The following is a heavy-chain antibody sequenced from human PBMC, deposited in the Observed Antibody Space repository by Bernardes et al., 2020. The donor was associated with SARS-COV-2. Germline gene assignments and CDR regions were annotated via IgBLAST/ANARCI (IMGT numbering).Heavy chain of an antibody. J-gene: IGHJ4*02. CDR2: FDPEDGET. CDR3: AKELCFGELLCPFDY. D-gene: IGHD3-10*01. CDR1: GYTLTELS. V-gene: IGHV1-24*01. Sequence: ASVKVSCKVSGYTLTELSMHWVRQAPGKGLEWMGGFDPEDGETIYAQKFQGRVTMTEDTSTDTAYMELSSLRSEDTAIYYCAKELCFGELLCPFDYWGQGTLVTVSS.